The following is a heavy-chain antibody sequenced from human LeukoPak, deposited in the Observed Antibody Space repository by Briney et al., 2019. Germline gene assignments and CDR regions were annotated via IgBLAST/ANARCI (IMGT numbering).Heavy chain of an antibody. CDR3: ARDKAVAGTKLFDY. D-gene: IGHD6-19*01. V-gene: IGHV4-4*02. CDR1: GGSISSSNW. CDR2: IYHSGST. Sequence: SETLSLTCAVSGGSISSSNWWSWVRQPPGKGLEWIGEIYHSGSTNYNPSLKSRVTISVDKSKNQFSLKLSSVTAADTAVYYCARDKAVAGTKLFDYWGQGTLVTVSS. J-gene: IGHJ4*02.